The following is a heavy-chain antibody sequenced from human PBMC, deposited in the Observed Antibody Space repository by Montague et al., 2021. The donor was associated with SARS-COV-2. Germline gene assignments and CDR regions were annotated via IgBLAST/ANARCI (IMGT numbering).Heavy chain of an antibody. V-gene: IGHV3-66*01. D-gene: IGHD2-15*01. CDR1: GFTVSSNY. CDR2: IYSGGST. CDR3: ARDVVVVAATGVHYYYYGMDV. J-gene: IGHJ6*02. Sequence: SLRLSCAASGFTVSSNYMSWVRQAPGKGLEWVSVIYSGGSTYYADSVKGRFTISRDNSKNTLYLQMNSLRAEDTAVYYCARDVVVVAATGVHYYYYGMDVGGQGTTVTVSS.